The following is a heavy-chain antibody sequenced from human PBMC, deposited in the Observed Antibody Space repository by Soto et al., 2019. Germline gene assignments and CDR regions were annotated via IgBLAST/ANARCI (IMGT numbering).Heavy chain of an antibody. CDR3: ARDRTGNYFYYLGMDV. CDR2: IYSSGST. J-gene: IGHJ6*02. CDR1: GVSISSYY. Sequence: PSETLSLTCTVSGVSISSYYWSWIRQPAGKGLEWIGHIYSSGSTDYNPSLKSRVTMSVDTSKNQLSLKLSSVTAADTAVYYCARDRTGNYFYYLGMDVWGQGTTVTVSS. V-gene: IGHV4-4*07. D-gene: IGHD3-9*01.